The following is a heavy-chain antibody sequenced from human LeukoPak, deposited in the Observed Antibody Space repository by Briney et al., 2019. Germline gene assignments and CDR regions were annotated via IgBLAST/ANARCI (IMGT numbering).Heavy chain of an antibody. CDR3: ASPYNFGGY. CDR1: GLTFSTYW. D-gene: IGHD1-1*01. V-gene: IGHV3-7*03. CDR2: INEDGSKK. Sequence: GGSLRLSCATSGLTFSTYWMSWIRQSPGKGLEWVAHINEDGSKKYYVDSVEGRFIISRDNTKNSLYLQMNSLRADDTAIYYCASPYNFGGYCGQGTLVTVSS. J-gene: IGHJ4*02.